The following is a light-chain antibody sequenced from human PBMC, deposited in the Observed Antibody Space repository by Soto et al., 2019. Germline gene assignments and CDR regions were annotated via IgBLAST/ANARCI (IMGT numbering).Light chain of an antibody. V-gene: IGKV1-5*01. CDR1: HSLIKW. CDR2: EAS. CDR3: QQYHSYWT. J-gene: IGKJ1*01. Sequence: DIQMTQSTASLSSSVGDIVTITCRASHSLIKWLAWYQQKPGKAPKLLIYEASSLESGVPQRFSGSGSGTEFTLTISSLQTDDFSTYYCQQYHSYWTFGQGTKVDIK.